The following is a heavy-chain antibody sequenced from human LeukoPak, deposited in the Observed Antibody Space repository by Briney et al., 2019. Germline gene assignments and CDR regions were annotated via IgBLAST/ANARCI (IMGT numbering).Heavy chain of an antibody. V-gene: IGHV3-30*02. Sequence: GGSLRLSCAASGFTFSSYGMHWVRQAPGKGLEWVAFIRYDGSNKYYADSVKGRFTISRDNSKNTLYLQMNSLRAEDTAVFYCAKDRLVHGSGTSLDYWGQGTLVTVSS. J-gene: IGHJ4*02. CDR2: IRYDGSNK. CDR3: AKDRLVHGSGTSLDY. CDR1: GFTFSSYG. D-gene: IGHD3-10*01.